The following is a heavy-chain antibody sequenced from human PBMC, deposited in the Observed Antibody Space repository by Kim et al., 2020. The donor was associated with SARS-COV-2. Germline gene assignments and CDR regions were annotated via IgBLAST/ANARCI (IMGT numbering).Heavy chain of an antibody. Sequence: GGSLRLSCVASGFDFTTHAMHWVRQAPGKGLEWVAKISTVGDSAYPDSVRGRCTISRNYSTNALYLQMNSLRPEDTAVYYCAREWADYDISGYDDWGQGTRVTVSS. CDR1: GFDFTTHA. D-gene: IGHD3-22*01. CDR2: ISTVGDS. J-gene: IGHJ4*02. V-gene: IGHV3-30*04. CDR3: AREWADYDISGYDD.